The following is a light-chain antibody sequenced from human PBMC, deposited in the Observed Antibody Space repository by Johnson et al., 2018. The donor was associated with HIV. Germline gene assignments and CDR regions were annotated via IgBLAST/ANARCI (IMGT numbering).Light chain of an antibody. V-gene: IGLV1-51*02. CDR1: SSNIGNNY. CDR2: ENN. J-gene: IGLJ1*01. Sequence: QSVLTQPPSVSAAPGQKVTISCSGSSSNIGNNYVSWYQQLPGTAPKLLIYENNKRPSGIPDRFSGSKSGTSATLGITGLQTGDEADYYCGTWDNSLNSCGVFVAGTKVTVL. CDR3: GTWDNSLNSCGV.